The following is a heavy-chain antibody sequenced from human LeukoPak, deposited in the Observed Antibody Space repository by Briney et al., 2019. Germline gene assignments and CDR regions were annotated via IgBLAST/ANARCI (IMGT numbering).Heavy chain of an antibody. Sequence: GGSLRLSCAASGFTFSDYHMNWVRQAPGKGLEWVSSISSSSYIYYADSVKGRFTISRDNAKNSLYLQMNSLRAEDTAVYYCARDEVHYDFWSGYSVWGQGTTVTVSS. J-gene: IGHJ6*02. CDR3: ARDEVHYDFWSGYSV. D-gene: IGHD3-3*01. CDR2: ISSSSYI. CDR1: GFTFSDYH. V-gene: IGHV3-69-1*01.